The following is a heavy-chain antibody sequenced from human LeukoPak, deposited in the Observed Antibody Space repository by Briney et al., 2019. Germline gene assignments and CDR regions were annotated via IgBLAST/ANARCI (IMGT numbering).Heavy chain of an antibody. CDR3: ARDPLITMIPDY. V-gene: IGHV4-61*02. CDR1: GGSISSGSYY. CDR2: IYTSGST. Sequence: PSETLSLTCTVSGGSISSGSYYWSWIRQPAGKGLEWIGRIYTSGSTNYNPSLKSRVTISVDTSKNQFSLKLSSVTAANTAVYYCARDPLITMIPDYWGQGTLVTVSS. D-gene: IGHD3-22*01. J-gene: IGHJ4*02.